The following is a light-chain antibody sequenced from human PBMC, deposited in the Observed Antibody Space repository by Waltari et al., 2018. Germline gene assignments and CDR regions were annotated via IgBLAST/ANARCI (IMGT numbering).Light chain of an antibody. Sequence: DIQMTQSPSSLSASVGDTVTITCRASQGITNSLAWYHQKPGEAPKLLLYASSRLESGVPSRFSGSGSGTENTLTISSLQPEDFATYYCQQYYITPYTFGQWTKLEI. J-gene: IGKJ2*01. CDR3: QQYYITPYT. V-gene: IGKV1-NL1*01. CDR2: ASS. CDR1: QGITNS.